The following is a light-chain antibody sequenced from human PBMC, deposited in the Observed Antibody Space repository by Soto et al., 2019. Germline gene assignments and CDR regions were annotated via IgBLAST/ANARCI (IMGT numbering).Light chain of an antibody. Sequence: DIQLTQSPSFLSASVGDRVTMTCRASQGVSTYLAWYQQKPGKAPKLLIYAASTLQSGVPSRFSGSGSGTDFTLTIRSLQPEDFATYHCQQGYKVPPLTFGEGTKVDIK. J-gene: IGKJ4*01. CDR1: QGVSTY. CDR2: AAS. V-gene: IGKV1-9*01. CDR3: QQGYKVPPLT.